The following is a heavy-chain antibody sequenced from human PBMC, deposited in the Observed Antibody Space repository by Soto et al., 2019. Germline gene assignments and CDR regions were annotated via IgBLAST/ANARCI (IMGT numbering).Heavy chain of an antibody. CDR1: DDSINSDKYY. D-gene: IGHD3-9*01. J-gene: IGHJ4*02. CDR3: ARLEGLATISYFFDF. Sequence: SETLSLTCSVSDDSINSDKYYWGWIRQPPGKGLEWIGSIYYRGNAYYNPSLQTRVTISLDKSKSQFSLKLNSVTAADSAVCFCARLEGLATISYFFDFWGPGALVTVSS. V-gene: IGHV4-39*01. CDR2: IYYRGNA.